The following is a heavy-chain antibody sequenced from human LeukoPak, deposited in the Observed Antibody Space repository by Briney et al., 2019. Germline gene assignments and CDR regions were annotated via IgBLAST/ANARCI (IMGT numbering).Heavy chain of an antibody. CDR3: ARISTAVAGADY. Sequence: PGGSLRLSCGASGFTFSTSWMSWVRQAPGKGLEWVANIKRDGSETYYVDPVKGRFTISRENTKNSLYLQMDSLRAEDTAVYFCARISTAVAGADYWGQGTLVTVSS. J-gene: IGHJ4*02. CDR1: GFTFSTSW. D-gene: IGHD6-19*01. V-gene: IGHV3-7*01. CDR2: IKRDGSET.